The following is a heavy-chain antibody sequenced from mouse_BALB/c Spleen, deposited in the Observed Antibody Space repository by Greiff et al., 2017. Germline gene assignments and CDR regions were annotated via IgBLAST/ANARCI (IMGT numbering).Heavy chain of an antibody. CDR2: ISSGGSYT. J-gene: IGHJ4*01. V-gene: IGHV5-6-4*01. CDR1: GFTFSSYT. CDR3: TRESEGDAMDY. Sequence: EVKVVESGGGLVKPGGSLKLSCAASGFTFSSYTMSWVRQTPEKRLEWVATISSGGSYTYYPDSVKGRFTISRDNAKNTLYLQMSSLKSEDTAMYYCTRESEGDAMDYWGQGTSVTVSS.